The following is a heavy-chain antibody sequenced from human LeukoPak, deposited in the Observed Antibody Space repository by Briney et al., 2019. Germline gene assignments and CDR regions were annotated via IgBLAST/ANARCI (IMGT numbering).Heavy chain of an antibody. J-gene: IGHJ4*02. CDR3: ARDGAVGATDLFDY. Sequence: GGSLRLSCTASGFTFSSYGMHWVRQAPGKGLEWVAAIWYDGSNKYYADSVKGRFTISRDNSKNTLYLQMNSLRAEDTAVYYCARDGAVGATDLFDYWGQGTLVTVSS. CDR2: IWYDGSNK. D-gene: IGHD1-26*01. CDR1: GFTFSSYG. V-gene: IGHV3-33*01.